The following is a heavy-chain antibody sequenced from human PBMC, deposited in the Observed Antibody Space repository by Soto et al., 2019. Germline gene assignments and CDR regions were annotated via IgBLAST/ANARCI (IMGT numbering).Heavy chain of an antibody. CDR3: ARVGGDIVVVVAATEYYFDY. D-gene: IGHD2-15*01. Sequence: SPTLSLPCAVYGGSFSGYYWSWIRQPPGKGLEWIGEINHSGSTNYNPSLKSRVTISVDTSKNQFSLKLSSVTAADTAVYYCARVGGDIVVVVAATEYYFDYWGQGTLVTVSS. J-gene: IGHJ4*02. V-gene: IGHV4-34*01. CDR1: GGSFSGYY. CDR2: INHSGST.